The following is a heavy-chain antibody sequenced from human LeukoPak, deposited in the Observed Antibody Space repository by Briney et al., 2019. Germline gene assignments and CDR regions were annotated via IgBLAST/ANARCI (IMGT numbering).Heavy chain of an antibody. J-gene: IGHJ6*02. CDR3: ARGKREAYGNYYYYYGMDV. CDR1: GGSISSYY. V-gene: IGHV4-59*01. Sequence: SETLSLTCTVSGGSISSYYWSWIRQPPGKGLEWIGYIYYSGSTNYNPSLKSRVTISLDTSKNQFSLKLSSVTAADTAVYYCARGKREAYGNYYYYYGMDVWGQGTTVTVSS. D-gene: IGHD4-17*01. CDR2: IYYSGST.